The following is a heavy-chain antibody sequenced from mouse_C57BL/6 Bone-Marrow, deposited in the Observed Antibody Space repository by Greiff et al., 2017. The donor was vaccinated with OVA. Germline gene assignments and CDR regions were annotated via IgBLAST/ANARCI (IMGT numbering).Heavy chain of an antibody. V-gene: IGHV14-4*01. CDR2: IDPENGDT. Sequence: EVQLQQSGAELVRPGASVKLSCTASGFNINDDYMHWVKQRPEQGLEWIGWIDPENGDTEYASKFQGKATITADKSSNTAYLQLSSLTSEDTAVYYCTTCITTVVESFCAMDYWGQGTSVTVSS. CDR1: GFNINDDY. J-gene: IGHJ4*01. CDR3: TTCITTVVESFCAMDY. D-gene: IGHD1-1*01.